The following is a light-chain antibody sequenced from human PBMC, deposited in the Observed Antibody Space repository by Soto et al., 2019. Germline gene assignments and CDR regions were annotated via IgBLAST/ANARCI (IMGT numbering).Light chain of an antibody. CDR1: QDIRVD. J-gene: IGKJ2*01. V-gene: IGKV1-6*01. CDR2: APS. CDR3: LQYYDFPYT. Sequence: AIQMTQSPPSLSASVGDRVIITCRASQDIRVDVGWLQQRPGHAPNLLLYAPSTLHTGVPSTFTGSWSGTDFALTINVLQPEDVATYFCLQYYDFPYTFGQGPKLEI.